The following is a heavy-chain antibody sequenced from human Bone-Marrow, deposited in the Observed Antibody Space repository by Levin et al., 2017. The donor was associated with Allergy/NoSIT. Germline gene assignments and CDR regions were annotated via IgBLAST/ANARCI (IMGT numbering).Heavy chain of an antibody. CDR1: GFTFSNFA. CDR2: ISGSGGST. D-gene: IGHD1-26*01. J-gene: IGHJ1*01. Sequence: GASVKVSCAASGFTFSNFAMNWVRQAPGKGLEWVTAISGSGGSTFYADSVKGRFTISRDKSTKTLFLQMTSLRVEDTALYYCVKDELSGARGYFQRWGQGTLVTVSS. CDR3: VKDELSGARGYFQR. V-gene: IGHV3-23*01.